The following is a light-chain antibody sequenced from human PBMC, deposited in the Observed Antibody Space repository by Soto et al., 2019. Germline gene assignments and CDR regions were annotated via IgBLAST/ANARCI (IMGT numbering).Light chain of an antibody. Sequence: DIQMTQSPSAVSASVGDSVTITCRASQGVSTYLAWYQQKPGKAPNLLIFAATTLQSGVPSRFSGSVSGTDFTRTITSVQPDDLASYYCQQADTFPRTFGLWTKLEIK. CDR1: QGVSTY. CDR2: AAT. CDR3: QQADTFPRT. V-gene: IGKV1-12*01. J-gene: IGKJ2*02.